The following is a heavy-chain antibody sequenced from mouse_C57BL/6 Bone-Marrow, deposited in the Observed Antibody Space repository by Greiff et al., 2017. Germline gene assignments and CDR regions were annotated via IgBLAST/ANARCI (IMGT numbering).Heavy chain of an antibody. D-gene: IGHD3-2*02. CDR3: AREGGPAQAREEFAY. Sequence: VQLQQSGAELVKPGASVKISCKASGYTFTDYYINWVKQRPGQGLEWIGKIGPGSGSTYYNEKFKGKATLTADKSSSTAYMQLSSLTSEDSAVYFCAREGGPAQAREEFAYWGQGTLVTVSA. CDR2: IGPGSGST. CDR1: GYTFTDYY. J-gene: IGHJ3*01. V-gene: IGHV1-77*01.